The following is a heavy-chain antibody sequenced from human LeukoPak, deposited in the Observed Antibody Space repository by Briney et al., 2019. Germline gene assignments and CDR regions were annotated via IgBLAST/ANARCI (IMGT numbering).Heavy chain of an antibody. D-gene: IGHD6-19*01. CDR2: ISGNGVAT. V-gene: IGHV3-64D*06. J-gene: IGHJ4*02. CDR1: GFVFSDYA. Sequence: GGSQRLSCSASGFVFSDYAKHWARQAPGKGLEYLSGISGNGVATYYVDSVQGRFTVSRDNSKTTLYLQINSLRREDTAFYYCIKDRGSSGWDFDSWGQGTLLTVSS. CDR3: IKDRGSSGWDFDS.